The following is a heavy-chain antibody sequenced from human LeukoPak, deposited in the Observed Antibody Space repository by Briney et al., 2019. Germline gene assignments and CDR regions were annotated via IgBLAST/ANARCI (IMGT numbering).Heavy chain of an antibody. V-gene: IGHV3-48*03. Sequence: GGSLRLSCAASGFTFSSYEMNWVRQAPGKGLEWVSYISSSGSTIYYADSVKGRFTISRDSAKNSLYLQMNSLRAEDTAVYYCARGIDDYYFDYWGQGTLVTVSS. CDR1: GFTFSSYE. D-gene: IGHD2-21*02. J-gene: IGHJ4*02. CDR2: ISSSGSTI. CDR3: ARGIDDYYFDY.